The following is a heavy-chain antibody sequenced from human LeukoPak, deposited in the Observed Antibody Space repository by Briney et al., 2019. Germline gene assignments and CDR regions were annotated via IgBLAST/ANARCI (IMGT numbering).Heavy chain of an antibody. J-gene: IGHJ4*02. CDR1: GGPIRSYY. CDR2: IYYSGST. Sequence: SETLSLTCTVSGGPIRSYYWSWIRQPPGKGLEWIGYIYYSGSTNYNPSLKSRVTISVDTSKNQFSLKLSSVTAADTAVYYCARHGATVTDYWGQGTLVTVSS. V-gene: IGHV4-59*08. CDR3: ARHGATVTDY. D-gene: IGHD4-11*01.